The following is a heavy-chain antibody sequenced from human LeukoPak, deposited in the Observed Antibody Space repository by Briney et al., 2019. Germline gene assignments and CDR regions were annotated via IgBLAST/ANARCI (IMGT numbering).Heavy chain of an antibody. CDR2: IIPIFGTA. D-gene: IGHD3-3*01. V-gene: IGHV1-69*13. CDR1: GGTFSSYA. Sequence: SVKVSCKASGGTFSSYAISWVRQAPGQGLEWMGGIIPIFGTANYAQKFQGRATITADESTSTAYMELSSLRSEDTAVYYCASDFWSGYYSGLYGYWGQGTLVTVSS. CDR3: ASDFWSGYYSGLYGY. J-gene: IGHJ4*02.